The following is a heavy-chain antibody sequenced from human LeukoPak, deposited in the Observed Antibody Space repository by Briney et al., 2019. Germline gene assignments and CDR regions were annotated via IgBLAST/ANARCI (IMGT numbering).Heavy chain of an antibody. V-gene: IGHV4-39*01. CDR1: GGSMSSSSYY. J-gene: IGHJ2*01. D-gene: IGHD6-19*01. CDR2: IYYSRST. Sequence: SETLSLTCTVSGGSMSSSSYYWGWIRQPPGKGLEWIGSIYYSRSTYYNPSLKSRVTISVGTSKNQFSLKLSSVTAADTAVYYCAYSSGWANYYFDLWGRGTLVTVSS. CDR3: AYSSGWANYYFDL.